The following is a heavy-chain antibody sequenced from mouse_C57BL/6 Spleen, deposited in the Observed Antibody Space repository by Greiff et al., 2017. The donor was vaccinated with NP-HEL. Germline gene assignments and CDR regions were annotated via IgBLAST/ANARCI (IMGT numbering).Heavy chain of an antibody. V-gene: IGHV1-80*01. CDR2: IYPGDGDT. CDR1: GYAFSSYW. CDR3: ATTVVDGGAWFAY. J-gene: IGHJ3*01. Sequence: QVQLQQSGAELVKPGASVKISCKASGYAFSSYWMNWVKQRPGKGLEWIGQIYPGDGDTNYNGKFKGKATLTADKSSSTAYMQLSSLTSEDSAVYFCATTVVDGGAWFAYWGQGTLVTVSA. D-gene: IGHD1-1*01.